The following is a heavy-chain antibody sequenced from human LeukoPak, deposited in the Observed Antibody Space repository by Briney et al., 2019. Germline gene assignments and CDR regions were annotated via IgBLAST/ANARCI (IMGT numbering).Heavy chain of an antibody. D-gene: IGHD6-19*01. J-gene: IGHJ4*02. CDR1: GYTFTGYY. Sequence: ASVKVSCKASGYTFTGYYMHWVRQAPGQGLEWMRWISPNSGGTNYAQKFQGRVTMSRDTSISTTYMELNSLRFDDTAVYYCARDRSEGSGWSGTVAYWGQGTLVTVSS. V-gene: IGHV1-2*02. CDR2: ISPNSGGT. CDR3: ARDRSEGSGWSGTVAY.